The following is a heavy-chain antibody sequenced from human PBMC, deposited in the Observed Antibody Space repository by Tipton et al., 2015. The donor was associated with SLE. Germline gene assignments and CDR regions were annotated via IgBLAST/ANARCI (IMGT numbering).Heavy chain of an antibody. J-gene: IGHJ4*02. CDR3: ARKSIAAVGDY. V-gene: IGHV3-11*01. D-gene: IGHD6-13*01. CDR1: GFTVSSNY. Sequence: SLRLSCAASGFTVSSNYMIWVRQAPGKGLEWISFISSSGRTIYYADSVKGRFTISRDNAKNSLYLQMNSLRAEDTAVYYCARKSIAAVGDYWGQGTLVTVSS. CDR2: ISSSGRTI.